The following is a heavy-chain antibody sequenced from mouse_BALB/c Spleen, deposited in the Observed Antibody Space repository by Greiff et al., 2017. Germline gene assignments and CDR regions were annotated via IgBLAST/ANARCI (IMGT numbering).Heavy chain of an antibody. J-gene: IGHJ3*01. D-gene: IGHD3-3*01. Sequence: DVHLVESGGGLVKPGGSLKLSCAASGFTFSSYTMSWVRQTPEKRLEWVATISSGGSYTYYPDSVKGRFTISRDNAKNTLYLQMSSLKSEDTAMYYCTRDRGTWFAYWGQGTLVTVSA. V-gene: IGHV5-6-4*01. CDR3: TRDRGTWFAY. CDR2: ISSGGSYT. CDR1: GFTFSSYT.